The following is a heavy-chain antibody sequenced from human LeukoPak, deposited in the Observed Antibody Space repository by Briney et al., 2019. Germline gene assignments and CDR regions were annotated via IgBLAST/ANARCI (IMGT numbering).Heavy chain of an antibody. Sequence: GESLKISWQGAGYSFTTYWIGWGRQMPGKGLECIGIIYPGDSDTRYSPSFQGQVSISADKSITTAYLQWTSLKDSDTAMYYCARRDATKGDAFDIWGQGTMVTVSS. V-gene: IGHV5-51*01. CDR2: IYPGDSDT. D-gene: IGHD1-26*01. J-gene: IGHJ3*02. CDR3: ARRDATKGDAFDI. CDR1: GYSFTTYW.